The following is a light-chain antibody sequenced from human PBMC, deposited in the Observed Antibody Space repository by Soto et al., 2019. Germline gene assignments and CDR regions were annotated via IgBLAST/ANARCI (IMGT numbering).Light chain of an antibody. CDR3: FSYAGSSTWV. V-gene: IGLV2-23*01. J-gene: IGLJ3*02. CDR2: ESY. CDR1: SADIGSFNL. Sequence: QSVLTQPASLSGSPGQSITISCTGTSADIGSFNLVSWYQQFPGEVPKLIIYESYKRPSGISTRFSGSRSDNTASLTVSGLQAEDEADYFCFSYAGSSTWVFGGGTKLTVL.